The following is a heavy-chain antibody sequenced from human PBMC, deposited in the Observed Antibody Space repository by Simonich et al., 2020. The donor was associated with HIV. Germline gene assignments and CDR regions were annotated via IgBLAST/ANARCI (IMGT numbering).Heavy chain of an antibody. J-gene: IGHJ5*02. CDR1: TYTFTSYG. Sequence: QVQLVQSGAEVKKPGASVRVSCKASTYTFTSYGITWVRQAPGQGLEWMGWISAYNGNTNYAQKLQDRVTMTTDTSTSTTYRELRSLRSDDTAVYYCARGTYNGYDWNWFDPWGQGTLVTVSS. CDR2: ISAYNGNT. CDR3: ARGTYNGYDWNWFDP. V-gene: IGHV1-18*01. D-gene: IGHD5-12*01.